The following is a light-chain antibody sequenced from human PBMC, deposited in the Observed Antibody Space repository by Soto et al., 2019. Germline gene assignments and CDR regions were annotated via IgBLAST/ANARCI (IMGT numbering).Light chain of an antibody. V-gene: IGKV3-20*01. CDR2: GAS. Sequence: EIVLTQSPGTLSLSPGERATLSCRASQSVSSSYLTWYQQKPGQAPRLLIYGASSRATGIPDRFSGSGSGTDFTVAISRLEAEDFAVYYCQHYSSSSWTFGEGTKVEIK. CDR3: QHYSSSSWT. CDR1: QSVSSSY. J-gene: IGKJ1*01.